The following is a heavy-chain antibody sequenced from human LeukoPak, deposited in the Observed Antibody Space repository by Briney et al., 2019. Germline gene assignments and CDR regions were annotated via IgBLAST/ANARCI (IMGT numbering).Heavy chain of an antibody. CDR2: ISPNSGDT. CDR1: GYTFTGYL. CDR3: ARVDLWLSTFDY. V-gene: IGHV1-2*02. Sequence: ASVKVSCKASGYTFTGYLMHWVRQAPGQGLEWMGWISPNSGDTKYAQNFQGRVTMTRDTSISTAYMEVSRLRSDDTAVYYCARVDLWLSTFDYWGQGTLVTVSS. J-gene: IGHJ4*02. D-gene: IGHD3-10*01.